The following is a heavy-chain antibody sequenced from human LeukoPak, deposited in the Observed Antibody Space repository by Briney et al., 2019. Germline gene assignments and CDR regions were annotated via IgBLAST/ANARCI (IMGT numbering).Heavy chain of an antibody. Sequence: ASVKVSCKASGCTFTSYGISWVRQAPGQGLEWMGWISAYNGNTNYAQKLQGRVTMTTDTSTSTAYMELRSLRSDDTAVYYCARDGRYSYGLDDAFDIWGQGTMVTVSS. V-gene: IGHV1-18*01. CDR3: ARDGRYSYGLDDAFDI. D-gene: IGHD5-18*01. J-gene: IGHJ3*02. CDR1: GCTFTSYG. CDR2: ISAYNGNT.